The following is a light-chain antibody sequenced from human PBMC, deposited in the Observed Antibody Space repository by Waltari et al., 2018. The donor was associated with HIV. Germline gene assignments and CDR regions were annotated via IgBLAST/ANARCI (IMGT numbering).Light chain of an antibody. CDR3: QQYCSLGPT. CDR2: WAS. CDR1: RTLVQSSDSSKW. J-gene: IGKJ4*01. Sequence: DILMTQSPNSLAVSLGERATINCRSSRTLVQSSDSSKWLAWYQQKPGQAPKLLIYWASTRASGVPERFSGSGSGTNFSLTISTLQTDDVTLYYCQQYCSLGPTFGGGTKVEIK. V-gene: IGKV4-1*01.